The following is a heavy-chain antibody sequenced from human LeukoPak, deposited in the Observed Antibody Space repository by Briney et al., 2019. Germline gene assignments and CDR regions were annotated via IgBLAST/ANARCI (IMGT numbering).Heavy chain of an antibody. CDR1: GGSFSGYY. V-gene: IGHV4-34*01. J-gene: IGHJ6*03. CDR3: ARRPRRVSYYYYYMDV. CDR2: INHSGST. Sequence: PSETLSLTCAVYGGSFSGYYWSWIRQPPGKGLEWIGEINHSGSTNYNPSLKSRVTISVDTSKNQFSLKLSSVTAADTAVYYCARRPRRVSYYYYYMDVWGKGTTVTISS.